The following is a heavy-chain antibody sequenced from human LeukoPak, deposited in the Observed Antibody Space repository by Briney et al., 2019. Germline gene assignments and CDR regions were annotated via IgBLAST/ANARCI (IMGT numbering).Heavy chain of an antibody. CDR2: VIPIFGTA. J-gene: IGHJ4*02. D-gene: IGHD3-22*01. CDR1: GGTLSSYA. Sequence: ASVKVSCKASGGTLSSYAISWVRQAPGQGLEWMGGVIPIFGTANYAQKFQGRVTITADESTSTAYMELRSLRSDDTAVYYCVRDRYDSSVHPDYWGQGTLVTVSS. V-gene: IGHV1-69*13. CDR3: VRDRYDSSVHPDY.